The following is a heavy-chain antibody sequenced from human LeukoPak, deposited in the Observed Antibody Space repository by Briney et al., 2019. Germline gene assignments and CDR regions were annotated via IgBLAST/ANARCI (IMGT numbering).Heavy chain of an antibody. CDR2: IWYDGSNK. Sequence: ESGGSLRLSCAASGFTFSSYGMHWVRQAPGKGLEWVAVIWYDGSNKYYADSVKGRFTISRDNSKNTLYLQMNSLRAEDTAVYYCARGKSYGSGSYRNWFDPWGQGTLVTVSS. CDR1: GFTFSSYG. V-gene: IGHV3-33*01. CDR3: ARGKSYGSGSYRNWFDP. J-gene: IGHJ5*02. D-gene: IGHD3-10*01.